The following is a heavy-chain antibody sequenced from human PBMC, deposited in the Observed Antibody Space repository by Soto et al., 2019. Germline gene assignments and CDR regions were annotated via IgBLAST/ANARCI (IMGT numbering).Heavy chain of an antibody. V-gene: IGHV3-33*01. D-gene: IGHD2-2*01. J-gene: IGHJ6*02. CDR1: GFTFSNYG. CDR3: ATLVYCIVTGCYAGTDDLDV. Sequence: QVQLVESGGGVVQPGRSLRLSCAATGFTFSNYGMHWVRQAPGKGLEWVAVVWYDGSDKYYADSVKGRFTISRNNSNNAPYKQMYTPRVEDTAVHYGATLVYCIVTGCYAGTDDLDVWGQGATVTFSS. CDR2: VWYDGSDK.